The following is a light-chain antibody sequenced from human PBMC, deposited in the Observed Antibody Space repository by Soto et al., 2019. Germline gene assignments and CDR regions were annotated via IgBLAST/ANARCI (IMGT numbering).Light chain of an antibody. J-gene: IGLJ2*01. CDR3: CSYAGSSTVV. CDR1: FSDVGSYNL. Sequence: QSALTQPASVSGSPGQSITISCTGTFSDVGSYNLVSWYQQHPGKAPKLMIYEDTKRPSGVSNRFSGSKSGYTASLTIYGLQAEDEADYYCCSYAGSSTVVFGGGTKLTVL. V-gene: IGLV2-23*01. CDR2: EDT.